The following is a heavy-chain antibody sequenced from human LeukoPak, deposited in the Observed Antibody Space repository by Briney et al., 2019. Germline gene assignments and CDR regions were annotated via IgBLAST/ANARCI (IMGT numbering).Heavy chain of an antibody. D-gene: IGHD3-22*01. CDR3: ARTLTYYDSSGYGNWFDP. V-gene: IGHV4-59*01. CDR2: IYYSGST. Sequence: SETLSLTCTVSGGSISSYHWSWIRQPPGKGLEWIGYIYYSGSTNYNPSLKSRVTISVDTSENQFSLKLSSVTAADTAVYYCARTLTYYDSSGYGNWFDPWGQGTLVTVSS. CDR1: GGSISSYH. J-gene: IGHJ5*02.